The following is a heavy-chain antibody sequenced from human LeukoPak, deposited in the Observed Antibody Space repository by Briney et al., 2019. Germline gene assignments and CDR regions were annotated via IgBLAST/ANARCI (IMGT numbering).Heavy chain of an antibody. Sequence: GGSLRLSCAASGFTFSNYTMHWVRQAPGKGLEWVAVISYDGSNKYYADSVKGRFTISRDNSKNTLYLQMNSLRAEDTAVSYCSREPYSSGWYFSYYFDYWGRGTLVTVSS. CDR2: ISYDGSNK. V-gene: IGHV3-30-3*01. CDR1: GFTFSNYT. CDR3: SREPYSSGWYFSYYFDY. J-gene: IGHJ4*02. D-gene: IGHD6-19*01.